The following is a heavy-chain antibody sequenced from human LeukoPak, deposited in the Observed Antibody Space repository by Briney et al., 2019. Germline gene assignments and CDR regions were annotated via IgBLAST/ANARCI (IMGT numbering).Heavy chain of an antibody. CDR2: IYYSGST. CDR1: GGSISSYY. D-gene: IGHD5-24*01. V-gene: IGHV4-59*01. Sequence: SETLSLTCTASGGSISSYYWSWIRQPPGKGLEWIGYIYYSGSTNYNPSLKSRVTISVDTSKNQFSLKLSSVTAADTAVYYCAGGQRWLQFRYPFDYWGQGTLVTVSS. J-gene: IGHJ4*02. CDR3: AGGQRWLQFRYPFDY.